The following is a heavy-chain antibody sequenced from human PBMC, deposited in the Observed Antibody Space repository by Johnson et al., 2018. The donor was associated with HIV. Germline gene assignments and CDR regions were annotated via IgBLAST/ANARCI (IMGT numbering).Heavy chain of an antibody. V-gene: IGHV3-30*04. CDR3: AKDQRRAVAGHDAFDI. Sequence: QVQLVESGGGVVQPGGSLRLSCTSSAFTFSGYAMHWVRQAPGKGLEWVSALSYDASNNYYADSVKGRFTISRDNSRNTLYLQMNSLRAEDKAVYYCAKDQRRAVAGHDAFDIWGQGTMVTVSS. D-gene: IGHD6-19*01. J-gene: IGHJ3*02. CDR2: LSYDASNN. CDR1: AFTFSGYA.